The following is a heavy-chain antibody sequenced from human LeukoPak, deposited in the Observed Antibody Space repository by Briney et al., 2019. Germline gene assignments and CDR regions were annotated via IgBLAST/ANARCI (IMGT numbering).Heavy chain of an antibody. CDR1: GGSISGYY. CDR3: ARLVRSSGWYPDS. V-gene: IGHV4-39*01. J-gene: IGHJ4*02. Sequence: PSETLSLTCNVSGGSISGYYWSWIRQPPGEGLEWIGSIYYSGSTYYTPSLKSRVTISVDTSKNQFSLKLSSVTAADTAVYYCARLVRSSGWYPDSWGQGTLVTVSS. D-gene: IGHD6-19*01. CDR2: IYYSGST.